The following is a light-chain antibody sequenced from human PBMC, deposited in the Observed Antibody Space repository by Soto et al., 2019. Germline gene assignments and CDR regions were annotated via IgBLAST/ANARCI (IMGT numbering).Light chain of an antibody. Sequence: QSALTQPASVSGSPGQSITISCTGTSSDIGDYNYVSWYQQYPGKVPKLVIYDVSHRPSGVSNRFSGSKSGNTASLTISGLQAEDEADYYCSSSTTTTSPVVFGGGTQLTVL. V-gene: IGLV2-14*01. CDR1: SSDIGDYNY. CDR3: SSSTTTTSPVV. J-gene: IGLJ3*02. CDR2: DVS.